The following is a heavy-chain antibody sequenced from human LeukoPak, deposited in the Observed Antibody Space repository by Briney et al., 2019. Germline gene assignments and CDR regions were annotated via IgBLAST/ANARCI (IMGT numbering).Heavy chain of an antibody. CDR2: IDWDDDK. Sequence: SGPALVXPTQTLTLTCTFSGFSLSTSGMCVSWIRQPPGKALEWLARIDWDDDKYYRTSLKTRLTISKDTSKNQVVLTMTNMDPVDTATYYCARTNSITGTNPFDYWGQGALVTVSS. CDR3: ARTNSITGTNPFDY. CDR1: GFSLSTSGMC. J-gene: IGHJ4*02. V-gene: IGHV2-70*11. D-gene: IGHD1-7*01.